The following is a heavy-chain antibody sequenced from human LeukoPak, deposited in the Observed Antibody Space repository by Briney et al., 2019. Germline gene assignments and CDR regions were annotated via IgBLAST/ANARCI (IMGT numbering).Heavy chain of an antibody. Sequence: ASVKVSCKASGYTFTDYYMHWVRQAPGQRLEWMGWINFKRGGTNYAPKFQGRFTMTRDTSITTGYMELTRLTSDDTAVYYCVRGHDILTRNYMGFDFWGQGTLVTVPS. CDR1: GYTFTDYY. CDR2: INFKRGGT. CDR3: VRGHDILTRNYMGFDF. D-gene: IGHD3-9*01. V-gene: IGHV1-2*02. J-gene: IGHJ4*02.